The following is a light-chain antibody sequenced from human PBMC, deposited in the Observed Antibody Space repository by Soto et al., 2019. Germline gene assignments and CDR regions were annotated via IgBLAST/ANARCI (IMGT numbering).Light chain of an antibody. V-gene: IGLV2-14*01. Sequence: QSVLTQPASVSGSPGQSITISCVGTSGDIGDYNYVSWYQQHPGKVPKVIIYDVSNRPSGVSYRFSGTKSGNTASLTVSGLQAEDEADYYCCSYTRIGTPIFGTGTKVTVL. CDR3: CSYTRIGTPI. CDR1: SGDIGDYNY. J-gene: IGLJ1*01. CDR2: DVS.